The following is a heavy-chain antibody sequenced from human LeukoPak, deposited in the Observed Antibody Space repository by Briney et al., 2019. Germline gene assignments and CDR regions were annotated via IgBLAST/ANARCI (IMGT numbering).Heavy chain of an antibody. J-gene: IGHJ4*02. Sequence: SSETLSLTCSVSGASVSDGNYYWSWIRQPPGKGLEWIGHFYYSGSTNYNPSLRSRVTISVDTSRNQFSLRLTSVTAADTAVYYCARGQGGNYYLNYFDYWGQGALVTVSS. CDR2: FYYSGST. D-gene: IGHD1-26*01. V-gene: IGHV4-61*01. CDR3: ARGQGGNYYLNYFDY. CDR1: GASVSDGNYY.